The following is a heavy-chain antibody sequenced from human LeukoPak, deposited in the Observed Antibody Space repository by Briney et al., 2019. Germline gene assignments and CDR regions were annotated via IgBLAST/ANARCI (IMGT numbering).Heavy chain of an antibody. CDR1: GGSISSGGYS. J-gene: IGHJ4*02. CDR2: IYYSGST. D-gene: IGHD6-6*01. V-gene: IGHV4-31*03. Sequence: PSQTLSLTCTVSGGSISSGGYSWSWIRQHPGKGLEWIGYIYYSGSTYYNPSFKSRVTISVDTSKNQFSLKLSSVTAADTAVYYCAGSTEYSSSSAPVHWGQGTLVTVSS. CDR3: AGSTEYSSSSAPVH.